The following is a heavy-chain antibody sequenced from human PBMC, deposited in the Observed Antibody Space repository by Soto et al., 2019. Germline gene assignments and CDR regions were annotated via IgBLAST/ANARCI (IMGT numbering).Heavy chain of an antibody. D-gene: IGHD3-16*01. CDR3: ARDARNADYDY. CDR2: IHGTRSII. V-gene: IGHV3-48*02. J-gene: IGHJ4*02. CDR1: GFTFSSHA. Sequence: EVQLVESGGGLVQPGGSLKLSCAVSGFTFSSHAMNWVRQAPGKGLEWVAYIHGTRSIIYYADSVKGRFTISRDNAKNSLYLEMDSLRDEDTALYYCARDARNADYDYWGQGTLVTVSS.